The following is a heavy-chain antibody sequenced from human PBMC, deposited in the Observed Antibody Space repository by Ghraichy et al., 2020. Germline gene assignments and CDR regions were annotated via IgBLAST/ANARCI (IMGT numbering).Heavy chain of an antibody. CDR2: INADGTST. V-gene: IGHV3-74*01. D-gene: IGHD2-15*01. Sequence: GGPLRLSCAASGFTFSNYWLHWVRQAPGKGLVWVSRINADGTSTTYADSVKGRFTISRENAKNTLYLQMNSLRAEDTAVYYSATILGYCSANSCYSYWGRGTLVTVSS. CDR1: GFTFSNYW. J-gene: IGHJ4*02. CDR3: ATILGYCSANSCYSY.